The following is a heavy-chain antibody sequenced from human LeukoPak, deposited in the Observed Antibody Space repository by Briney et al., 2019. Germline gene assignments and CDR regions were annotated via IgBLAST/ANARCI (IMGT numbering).Heavy chain of an antibody. CDR2: INPSGGGT. CDR1: GYTFTSYY. V-gene: IGHV1-46*01. J-gene: IGHJ4*02. CDR3: ARGRIAVAGKMDY. Sequence: GTSVKVSCKASGYTFTSYYIHWVRQAPGQGLEWMGIINPSGGGTTYAQKFQGRFTMTRDMSTSTVYMELSSLRSEDTAVYYCARGRIAVAGKMDYWGQGTLVTVSS. D-gene: IGHD6-19*01.